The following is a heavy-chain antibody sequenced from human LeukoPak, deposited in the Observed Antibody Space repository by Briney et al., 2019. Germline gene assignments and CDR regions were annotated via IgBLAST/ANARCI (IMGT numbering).Heavy chain of an antibody. CDR2: IIPILGIA. J-gene: IGHJ4*02. V-gene: IGHV1-69*04. CDR3: ARGTSGRFLEWLIDY. CDR1: GGTFSSYA. D-gene: IGHD3-3*01. Sequence: SVKVSCKASGGTFSSYAISWVRQAPGQGLEWMGRIIPILGIANYAQKFQGRVTITADKSTSTAYMELSSLRSEDTAVYYCARGTSGRFLEWLIDYWGQGTLVTVSS.